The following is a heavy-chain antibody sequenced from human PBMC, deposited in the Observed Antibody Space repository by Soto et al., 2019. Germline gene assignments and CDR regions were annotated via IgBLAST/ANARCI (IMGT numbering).Heavy chain of an antibody. V-gene: IGHV5-51*01. CDR3: ARHWAYYGLGV. CDR1: GYRFTSYW. CDR2: INPGDSDT. D-gene: IGHD3-16*01. Sequence: GESLKISCKGAGYRFTSYWIDWVRQMPGKGLEWMGTINPGDSDTKYNPSFQGQVTISADKSITTAYLQWSSLKASDTAIYYCARHWAYYGLGVWGPGTTVTVSS. J-gene: IGHJ6*02.